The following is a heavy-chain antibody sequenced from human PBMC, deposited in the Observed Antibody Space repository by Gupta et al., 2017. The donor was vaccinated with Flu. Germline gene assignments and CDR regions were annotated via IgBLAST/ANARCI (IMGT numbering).Heavy chain of an antibody. D-gene: IGHD1-26*01. V-gene: IGHV3-48*03. CDR1: GFTFSSYE. Sequence: ELQLVESGGGLVQPGGSLRLSCAASGFTFSSYEMNWVRQAPGKGLEWVSYISSSGSTIYYADSVKGRFTISRDNAKNSLYLQMTSLRAEDTAVYYCARYSGSFFDYGGQGTLVTVSS. J-gene: IGHJ4*02. CDR2: ISSSGSTI. CDR3: ARYSGSFFDY.